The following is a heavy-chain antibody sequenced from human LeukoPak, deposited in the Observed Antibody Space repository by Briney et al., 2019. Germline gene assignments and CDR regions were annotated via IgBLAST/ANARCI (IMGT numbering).Heavy chain of an antibody. CDR2: IDDSGST. CDR1: GGSVSNHY. J-gene: IGHJ4*02. D-gene: IGHD2-21*01. Sequence: SETLSLTCIVSGGSVSNHYWSWVRQPPGKGLEWIGYIDDSGSTSYSPSLKSRVTISGDTFNNHISLKLGSVTAADTAVYYCTRLKTWGGTQPYDFWGQGILVTVSS. V-gene: IGHV4-59*08. CDR3: TRLKTWGGTQPYDF.